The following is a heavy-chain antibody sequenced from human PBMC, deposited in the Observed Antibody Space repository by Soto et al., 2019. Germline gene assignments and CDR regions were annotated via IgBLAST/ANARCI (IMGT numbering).Heavy chain of an antibody. CDR2: ITRDGTI. J-gene: IGHJ4*02. V-gene: IGHV3-23*01. D-gene: IGHD3-22*01. CDR3: VKAYYEGAYGDY. CDR1: GFMYTNYA. Sequence: EVQLLESGGGLVQPGGSLRLSCAASGFMYTNYAMSWVRQAPGEGMEWVSAITRDGTIYYRDSVKVRFTISRDNSKNTVYLQMNSLRAEDTAVYYCVKAYYEGAYGDYWGQGTLVTVSA.